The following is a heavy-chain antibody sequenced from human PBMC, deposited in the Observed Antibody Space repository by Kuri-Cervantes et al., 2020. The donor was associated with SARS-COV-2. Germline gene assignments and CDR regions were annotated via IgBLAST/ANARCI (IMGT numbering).Heavy chain of an antibody. CDR2: ISTYNGDT. V-gene: IGHV1-18*04. D-gene: IGHD1-1*01. J-gene: IGHJ5*02. CDR3: ARLNLESGDTKFDP. CDR1: GYTFSSHA. Sequence: ASVKVSCKASGYTFSSHAISWVRQAPGQGLEWIGWISTYNGDTQYAQKFQGRVIMTTDTSTTTVFMDLWDLTFDDTAVYYYARLNLESGDTKFDPWGQGIPVTVSS.